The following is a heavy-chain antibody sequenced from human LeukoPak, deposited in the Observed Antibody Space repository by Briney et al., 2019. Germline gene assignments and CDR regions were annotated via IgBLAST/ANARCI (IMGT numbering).Heavy chain of an antibody. D-gene: IGHD6-19*01. CDR2: IDWDDDR. CDR1: GFSLNTNGRC. CDR3: ARILPVAGSYYYYYMDV. Sequence: SGPTLVNPTQTLTLTCTFSGFSLNTNGRCVSWIRHPPGKALEWLARIDWDDDRYYSPSLKTRLTISKDTSKNQVVLTMTNMDPADTATYYCARILPVAGSYYYYYMDVWGKGTTVTVSS. V-gene: IGHV2-70*11. J-gene: IGHJ6*03.